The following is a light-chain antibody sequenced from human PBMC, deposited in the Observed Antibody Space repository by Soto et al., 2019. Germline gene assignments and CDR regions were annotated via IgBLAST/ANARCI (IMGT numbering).Light chain of an antibody. CDR1: SGHSNYA. CDR2: LNSDGSH. J-gene: IGLJ2*01. V-gene: IGLV4-69*01. Sequence: QLVLTQSPSASASLGASGKLTCTLSSGHSNYAIAWHQQQPEKGPRYLMKLNSDGSHGKGDGIPDRFSGSSSGAERYLTISSLQSEDEADYYCQTWGAGIQVFGGGTKLTVL. CDR3: QTWGAGIQV.